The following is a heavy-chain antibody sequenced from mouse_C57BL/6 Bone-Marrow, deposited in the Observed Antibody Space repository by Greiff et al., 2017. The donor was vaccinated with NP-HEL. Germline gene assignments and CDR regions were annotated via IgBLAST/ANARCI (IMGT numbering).Heavy chain of an antibody. CDR2: ISNLAYSI. D-gene: IGHD1-1*01. CDR1: GFTFSDYG. J-gene: IGHJ3*01. V-gene: IGHV5-15*01. Sequence: EVQLVESGGGLVQPGGSLKLSCAASGFTFSDYGMAWVRQAPRKGPEWVAFISNLAYSIYYADTVTGRFTISREKAKTTLYLEMSSLRSEDTAMYYCASHYYYGSSPAWFAYWGQGTLVTVSA. CDR3: ASHYYYGSSPAWFAY.